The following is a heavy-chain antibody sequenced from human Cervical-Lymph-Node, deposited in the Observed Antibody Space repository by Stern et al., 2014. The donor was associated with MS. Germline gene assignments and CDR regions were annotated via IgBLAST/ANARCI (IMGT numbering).Heavy chain of an antibody. CDR3: AAGIRVPAAKHFDF. Sequence: QLVQSGPEVQQPGTSVKVSCKASGFTFTSSAVQWVRQARGQRLEWIGWIVLGSGDTHYAQILQERVTITRDMSTSTAYMEVRSLRSEDTAVYYCAAGIRVPAAKHFDFWGQGTLVTVSS. CDR2: IVLGSGDT. CDR1: GFTFTSSA. J-gene: IGHJ4*02. D-gene: IGHD2-2*01. V-gene: IGHV1-58*01.